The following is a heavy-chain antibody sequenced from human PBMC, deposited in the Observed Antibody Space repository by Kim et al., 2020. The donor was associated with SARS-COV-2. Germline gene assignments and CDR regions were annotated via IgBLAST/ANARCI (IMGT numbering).Heavy chain of an antibody. CDR1: GFTFSSYA. CDR2: ISYDGSNK. CDR3: AREGCQATGVWFGELLGPFDP. Sequence: GGSLRLSCAASGFTFSSYAMHWVRQAPGKGLEWVAVISYDGSNKYYADSVKGRFTISRDNSKNTLYLQMNSLRAEDTAVYYCAREGCQATGVWFGELLGPFDPWGQGTLVTVSS. J-gene: IGHJ5*02. D-gene: IGHD3-10*01. V-gene: IGHV3-30*04.